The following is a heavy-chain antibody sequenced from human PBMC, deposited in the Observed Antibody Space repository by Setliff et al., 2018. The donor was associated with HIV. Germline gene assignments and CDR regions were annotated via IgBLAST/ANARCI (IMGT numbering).Heavy chain of an antibody. V-gene: IGHV7-4-1*02. CDR3: ARSQGIVGAGVVY. D-gene: IGHD1-26*01. Sequence: ASVKVSCKASGYTFTSYAMNWVRQAPGQGLEWMGWIKTDSGGPTYAQGFTGRFVFSVDTSVTTAYLQISSLKAEDTAVYYCARSQGIVGAGVVYWGQGTLVTVSS. CDR2: IKTDSGGP. CDR1: GYTFTSYA. J-gene: IGHJ4*02.